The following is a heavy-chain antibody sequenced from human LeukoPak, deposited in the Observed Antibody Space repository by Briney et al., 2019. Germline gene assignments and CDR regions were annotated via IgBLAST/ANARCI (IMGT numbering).Heavy chain of an antibody. J-gene: IGHJ4*02. CDR2: ISGNADST. CDR1: GFTLSSFG. CDR3: ARGYYDFWSGYWPDY. D-gene: IGHD3-3*01. Sequence: GGSLRLSCVASGFTLSSFGMSWVRQAPGKGLEWVSGISGNADSTYYADSVKGRFTISRDNSKNTLFLQMNSLRAEDTAVYYCARGYYDFWSGYWPDYWGQGTLVTVSS. V-gene: IGHV3-23*01.